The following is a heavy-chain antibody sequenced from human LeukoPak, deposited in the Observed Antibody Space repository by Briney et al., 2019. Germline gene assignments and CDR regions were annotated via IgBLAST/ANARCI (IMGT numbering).Heavy chain of an antibody. CDR2: ISSTGSYI. CDR1: GFTFSSYS. V-gene: IGHV3-21*01. CDR3: AREMDDILTGYGLDY. Sequence: GGSLRLSCAASGFTFSSYSMNWVRQAPGKGLEWVSSISSTGSYIFYADSVKGRFTISRDNPNNSLYLQMNSLRAEDTAVYYCAREMDDILTGYGLDYWGQGTLVTVSS. J-gene: IGHJ4*02. D-gene: IGHD3-9*01.